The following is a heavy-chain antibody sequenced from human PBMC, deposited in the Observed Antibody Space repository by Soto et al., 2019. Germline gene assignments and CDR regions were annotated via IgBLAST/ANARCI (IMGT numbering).Heavy chain of an antibody. CDR1: GFSLSTSEVS. CDR2: IDWDDDK. V-gene: IGHV2-70*01. D-gene: IGHD3-22*01. J-gene: IGHJ3*01. Sequence: YGPRLVNPTQTLTLTCTFSGFSLSTSEVSVGWFRQPPRKALEWLALIDWDDDKYYSTSLKTRLSISKDTSKNHVVLIVTNMYPVDTATYYCARARSSPLYSYDRDAFYLWGQGTMVTVSS. CDR3: ARARSSPLYSYDRDAFYL.